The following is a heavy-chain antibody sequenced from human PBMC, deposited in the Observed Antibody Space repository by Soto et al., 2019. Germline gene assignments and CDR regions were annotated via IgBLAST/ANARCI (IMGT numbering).Heavy chain of an antibody. Sequence: SETLSLTCTASGGSISSSSYYWAWVRQPPGKGLEWIGSVYYSGTTYYNPSLKSRVTISGDTSKNQFSLKLSSVTAADTAVYYCARDYYDSSGRPTIDYWGQGTLVTVS. V-gene: IGHV4-39*02. J-gene: IGHJ4*02. CDR2: VYYSGTT. D-gene: IGHD3-22*01. CDR3: ARDYYDSSGRPTIDY. CDR1: GGSISSSSYY.